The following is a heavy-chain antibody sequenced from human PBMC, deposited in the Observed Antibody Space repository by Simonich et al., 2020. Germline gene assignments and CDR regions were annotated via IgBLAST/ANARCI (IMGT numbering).Heavy chain of an antibody. CDR2: INHSGNT. CDR1: GGSFSGYY. CDR3: ARGKGWKNAFDI. J-gene: IGHJ3*02. Sequence: QVQLQQWGAGLLKPSETLSLTCAVYGGSFSGYYVGWIRQPPGKGLEWIGEINHSGNTNYNPSLKSRVTISVDTSKNQFSLKLSSVTAADTAVYYCARGKGWKNAFDIWGQGTMVTVSS. D-gene: IGHD1-1*01. V-gene: IGHV4-34*01.